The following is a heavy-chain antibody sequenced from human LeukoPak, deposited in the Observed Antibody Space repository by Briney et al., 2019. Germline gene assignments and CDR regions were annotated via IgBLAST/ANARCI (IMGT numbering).Heavy chain of an antibody. V-gene: IGHV3-20*04. CDR2: INWNGGSS. J-gene: IGHJ6*03. CDR1: GFTFDDYG. Sequence: PGGSLRLSCAASGFTFDDYGMSWGRQAPRKGLEWVSGINWNGGSSGYADSVKGRFTMSRDNAKNSLYLQMNSLRAEDTALYSCARGAADDLYYMDVWGEGTTVTVSS. D-gene: IGHD3/OR15-3a*01. CDR3: ARGAADDLYYMDV.